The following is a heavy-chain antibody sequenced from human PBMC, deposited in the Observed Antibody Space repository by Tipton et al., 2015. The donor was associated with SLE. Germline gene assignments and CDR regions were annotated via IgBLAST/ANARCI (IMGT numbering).Heavy chain of an antibody. V-gene: IGHV4-34*01. CDR3: ARALWKGGDY. D-gene: IGHD1-1*01. Sequence: TLSLTCAVCGGSFSGYYWSWIRQPPGKGLEWIGEINHSGSTNYNPSLKSRVTISVDTSKNQFSLKLSSVTAADTAVYYCARALWKGGDYWGQGTLVTVSS. CDR2: INHSGST. CDR1: GGSFSGYY. J-gene: IGHJ4*02.